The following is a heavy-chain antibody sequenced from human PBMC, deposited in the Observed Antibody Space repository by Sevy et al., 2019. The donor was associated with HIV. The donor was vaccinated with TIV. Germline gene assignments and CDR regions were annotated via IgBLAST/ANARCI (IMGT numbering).Heavy chain of an antibody. CDR2: INPKTGAT. J-gene: IGHJ4*02. D-gene: IGHD5-18*01. V-gene: IGHV1-2*02. Sequence: ASVKVSCKASGYTFSDYYLHWLRLAPGQGFEWMGWINPKTGATKYAQRFQGRVTLSRDTSITTAYMELSSLRSDDAALFYCARDLVRDDYSYGVFDYWGQGTLVTLSS. CDR1: GYTFSDYY. CDR3: ARDLVRDDYSYGVFDY.